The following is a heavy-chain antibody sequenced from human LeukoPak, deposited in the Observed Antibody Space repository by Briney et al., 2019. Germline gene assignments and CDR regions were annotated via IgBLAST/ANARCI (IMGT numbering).Heavy chain of an antibody. CDR3: ARWRGSGYVDY. Sequence: SETLSLTCTVSGGSISSGSYYWSWIRQPAGKGLEWIGRIYTSGSTNYNPSLKSRVTISVDTSKNQFSLKLSSVTAADTAVCYCARWRGSGYVDYWGQGTLVTVSS. CDR2: IYTSGST. CDR1: GGSISSGSYY. V-gene: IGHV4-61*02. J-gene: IGHJ4*02. D-gene: IGHD2-15*01.